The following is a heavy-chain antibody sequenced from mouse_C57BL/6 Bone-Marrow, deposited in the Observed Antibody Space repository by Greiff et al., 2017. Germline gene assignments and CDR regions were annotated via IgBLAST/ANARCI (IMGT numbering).Heavy chain of an antibody. D-gene: IGHD1-1*01. Sequence: QVQLQQPGAELVRPGSSVKLSCKASGYTFTSYWMHWVKQRPIQGLEWIGNIDPSDSETHYNQKFKDKATLTVDKSSSTAYMQLSSLTSEDSAVYYCARSKVITTVVANFDYWGQGTTLTVSS. CDR2: IDPSDSET. CDR1: GYTFTSYW. CDR3: ARSKVITTVVANFDY. J-gene: IGHJ2*01. V-gene: IGHV1-52*01.